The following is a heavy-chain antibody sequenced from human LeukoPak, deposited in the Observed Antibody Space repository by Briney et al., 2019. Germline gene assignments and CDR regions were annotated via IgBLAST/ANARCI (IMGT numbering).Heavy chain of an antibody. Sequence: GGSLRLSCAASVFTSSSQNMNCARRAPGKGLEWVVYISTGGDSTKYADSVEGRFTISRDNVENSLYLLMNSLRVDDTAVYYCVKNGWLDYWGQGIVVTVSS. CDR3: VKNGWLDY. D-gene: IGHD6-19*01. CDR2: ISTGGDST. V-gene: IGHV3-21*01. CDR1: VFTSSSQN. J-gene: IGHJ4*02.